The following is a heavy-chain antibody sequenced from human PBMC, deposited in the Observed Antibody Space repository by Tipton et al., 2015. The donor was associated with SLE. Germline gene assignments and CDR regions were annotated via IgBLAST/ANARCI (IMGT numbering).Heavy chain of an antibody. J-gene: IGHJ3*02. Sequence: TLSLTCTVSGGSISSGGYYWSWIRQHPGKGLEWIGYIYYSGSTNYNPSLKSRVTISVDTSKNQFSLKLSSVTAADTAVYYCARGKDIVVARDAFDIWGQGTMDTVSS. CDR3: ARGKDIVVARDAFDI. CDR1: GGSISSGGYY. V-gene: IGHV4-31*03. D-gene: IGHD2-15*01. CDR2: IYYSGST.